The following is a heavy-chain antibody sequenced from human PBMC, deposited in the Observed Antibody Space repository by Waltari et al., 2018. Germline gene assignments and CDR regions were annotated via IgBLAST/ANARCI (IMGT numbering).Heavy chain of an antibody. D-gene: IGHD2-15*01. CDR3: AKALVVVALYSFDS. Sequence: EVQLLESGGGLVQPGGSLRLSCAASGFRFSSYAMNWVRQAPGKGLEWVLTISGIESTTYYADSVKGRFSISRDDSKNTLFLQMNSLRVEDTAVYYCAKALVVVALYSFDSWGQGTLVTVSS. V-gene: IGHV3-23*01. J-gene: IGHJ4*02. CDR1: GFRFSSYA. CDR2: ISGIESTT.